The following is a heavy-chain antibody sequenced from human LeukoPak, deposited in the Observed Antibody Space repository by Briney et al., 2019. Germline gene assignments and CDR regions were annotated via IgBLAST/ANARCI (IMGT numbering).Heavy chain of an antibody. CDR2: ISWNSGSI. CDR1: GFTFDDYA. D-gene: IGHD6-19*01. Sequence: PGRSLRLSCAASGFTFDDYAMHWVRQAPGKGLEWVSGISWNSGSIGYADSVKGRFTISRDNAKNSLYLQMNCLRAEDTALYYCAKEQMAGAFDYWGQGTLVTVSS. V-gene: IGHV3-9*01. J-gene: IGHJ4*02. CDR3: AKEQMAGAFDY.